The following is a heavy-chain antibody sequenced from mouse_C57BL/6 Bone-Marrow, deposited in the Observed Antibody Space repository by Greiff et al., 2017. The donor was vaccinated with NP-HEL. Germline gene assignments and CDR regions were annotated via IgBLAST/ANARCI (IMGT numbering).Heavy chain of an antibody. Sequence: VQLQQPGAELVKPGASVKMSCKASGYTFTSYWITWVKQRPGQGLEWIGDIYPGSGSTNYNEKFKSKATLTVDTSSSTAYMQLSSLTSEDSAVYYCANYYGSSYVSFDYWGQGTTLTVSS. J-gene: IGHJ2*01. CDR3: ANYYGSSYVSFDY. CDR2: IYPGSGST. V-gene: IGHV1-55*01. D-gene: IGHD1-1*01. CDR1: GYTFTSYW.